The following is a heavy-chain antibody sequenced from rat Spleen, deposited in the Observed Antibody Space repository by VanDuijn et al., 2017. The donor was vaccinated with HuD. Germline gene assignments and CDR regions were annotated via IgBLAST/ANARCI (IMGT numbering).Heavy chain of an antibody. CDR3: ARGGGDY. D-gene: IGHD1-1*01. V-gene: IGHV3-3*01. CDR1: GYSITSSYR. J-gene: IGHJ2*01. CDR2: INSAGST. Sequence: EVQLQESGPGLVKPSQSLSLTCSVTGYSITSSYRWNWIRKFPGNKLEWMGYINSAGSTNYNPSLKSRISITRDTSKNQFFLQVNSVTTEDTATYYCARGGGDYWGQGVMVTVSS.